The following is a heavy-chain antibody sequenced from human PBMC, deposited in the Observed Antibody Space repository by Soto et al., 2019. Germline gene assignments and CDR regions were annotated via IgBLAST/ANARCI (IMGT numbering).Heavy chain of an antibody. CDR3: AKDIGGATT. Sequence: QLLESGGGLVQPGGSLRLSCATSGFAFSRYAMSWVRQTPGKGPEWVSTISASGTKTFAADSVKGRFTISRDNSNNTVFLQMSSLRGDDTAFYYCAKDIGGATTWGQGTLVTVSS. D-gene: IGHD1-26*01. V-gene: IGHV3-23*01. CDR2: ISASGTKT. CDR1: GFAFSRYA. J-gene: IGHJ5*02.